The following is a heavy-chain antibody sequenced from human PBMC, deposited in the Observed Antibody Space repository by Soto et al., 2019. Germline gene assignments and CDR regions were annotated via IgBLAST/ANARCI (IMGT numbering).Heavy chain of an antibody. CDR2: IIPIVNKP. CDR3: AKAYGSGSYRQFDS. D-gene: IGHD3-10*01. CDR1: GGTFSSYT. J-gene: IGHJ4*02. V-gene: IGHV1-69*08. Sequence: SVKVSCKASGGTFSSYTFNWVRQAPGQGLEWMGRIIPIVNKPNYAQKFQGRVTITADKSTSTAYMELSSLRSEDTAVYYCAKAYGSGSYRQFDSWGQGTLVTVSS.